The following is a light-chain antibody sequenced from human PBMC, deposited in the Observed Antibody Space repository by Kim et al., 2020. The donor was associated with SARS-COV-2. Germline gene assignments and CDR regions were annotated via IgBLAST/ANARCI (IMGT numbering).Light chain of an antibody. CDR2: YDN. V-gene: IGLV3-21*04. CDR1: NIGSKN. J-gene: IGLJ1*01. CDR3: HVWDSTSDHV. Sequence: VTPGKTARITCGGTNIGSKNVHWYQQKPGQAPVLVIFYDNDRPSGIPERFSGSNSGNTATLTISRVEAGDEADYYCHVWDSTSDHVFGTGTKVTVL.